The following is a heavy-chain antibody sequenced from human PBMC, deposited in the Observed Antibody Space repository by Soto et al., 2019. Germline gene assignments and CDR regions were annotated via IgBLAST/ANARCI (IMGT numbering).Heavy chain of an antibody. J-gene: IGHJ4*02. V-gene: IGHV3-30*18. CDR1: GFTFSTYG. D-gene: IGHD1-26*01. CDR3: AKGRLAYRGSYSVDY. Sequence: QLQLVESGGGVVQPGTSLRLSCAASGFTFSTYGMHWVRQAPGKGLECVALISYDGGVTKYVDSVKGRFTISRDSSTNTLFLQMNSLRAEDTAVYYCAKGRLAYRGSYSVDYWGQGTLVTVSS. CDR2: ISYDGGVT.